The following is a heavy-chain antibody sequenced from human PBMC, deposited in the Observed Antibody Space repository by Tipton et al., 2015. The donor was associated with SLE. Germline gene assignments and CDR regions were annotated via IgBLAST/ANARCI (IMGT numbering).Heavy chain of an antibody. V-gene: IGHV3-23*05. Sequence: GSLRLSCTVSGFIFSSYAMRWVRQAPGKGLEWVSGIDTSGSYRYYPDSVKGRFTISRDNSRGALYLEMNSLRVEDTALYFCAKGRIGAAAGFDSWGQGTLVTVSS. CDR2: IDTSGSYR. CDR1: GFIFSSYA. CDR3: AKGRIGAAAGFDS. J-gene: IGHJ4*02. D-gene: IGHD6-13*01.